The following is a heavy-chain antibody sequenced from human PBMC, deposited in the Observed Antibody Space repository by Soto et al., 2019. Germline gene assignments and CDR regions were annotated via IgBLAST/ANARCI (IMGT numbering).Heavy chain of an antibody. CDR1: GFAVSNTY. V-gene: IGHV3-53*01. CDR2: IYSDGTT. Sequence: EVHPVESGGGLIQPGGSLTLSCAASGFAVSNTYMSWVRQAPGRGLEWVSFIYSDGTTCYADSVKGRFTISRDTSKNTLSLQMNSLRAEDTAVYYCARDCSGGSCYPALGAWGQGTLVTVSS. D-gene: IGHD2-15*01. J-gene: IGHJ5*02. CDR3: ARDCSGGSCYPALGA.